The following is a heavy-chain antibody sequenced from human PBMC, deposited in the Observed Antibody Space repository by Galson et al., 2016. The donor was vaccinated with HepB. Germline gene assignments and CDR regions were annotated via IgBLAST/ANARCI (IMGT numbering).Heavy chain of an antibody. V-gene: IGHV4-59*01. CDR2: IHDSGSA. J-gene: IGHJ4*02. D-gene: IGHD5-12*01. Sequence: ETLSLTCTVSGGSISDYYWSWIRQSPGKGLEWIAYIHDSGSATHNPSLRGRDTISMDRSKNEFSLRLTSVTAADTAVYYCARDQSYSSGYQSFDSWGQGILVT. CDR1: GGSISDYY. CDR3: ARDQSYSSGYQSFDS.